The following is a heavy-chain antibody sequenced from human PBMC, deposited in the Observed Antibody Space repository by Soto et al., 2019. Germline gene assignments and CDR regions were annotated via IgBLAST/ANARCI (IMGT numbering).Heavy chain of an antibody. CDR1: GYSFTSYW. CDR2: IYPGDSDT. CDR3: ARAPIDYGGRPNWFDP. V-gene: IGHV5-51*01. Sequence: GESLKISCKGSGYSFTSYWIGWVRQMPGKGLEWMGIIYPGDSDTRYSPSFQGQVTISADKSISTAYLQWSSLKASDTAMYYCARAPIDYGGRPNWFDPWGQGILVTVSS. D-gene: IGHD4-17*01. J-gene: IGHJ5*02.